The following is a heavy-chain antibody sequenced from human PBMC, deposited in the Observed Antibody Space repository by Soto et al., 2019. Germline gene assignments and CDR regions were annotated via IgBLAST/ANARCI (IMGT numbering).Heavy chain of an antibody. Sequence: SVKVSCKASGGTFSSYAISWVRQAPGQGLEWMGGIIPIFGTANYAQKFQGRVTITADESTSTAYMELSSLRSEDTAVYYCARVHSSSWYRDVQYYFDYWGQGTLVTVSS. D-gene: IGHD6-13*01. CDR1: GGTFSSYA. CDR3: ARVHSSSWYRDVQYYFDY. V-gene: IGHV1-69*13. CDR2: IIPIFGTA. J-gene: IGHJ4*02.